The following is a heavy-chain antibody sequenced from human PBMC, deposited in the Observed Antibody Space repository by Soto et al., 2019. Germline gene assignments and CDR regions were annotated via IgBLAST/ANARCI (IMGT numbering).Heavy chain of an antibody. CDR1: GYNFTTYR. D-gene: IGHD6-13*01. Sequence: GESLKISCKGSGYNFTTYRIGWVRQMPGKGLEWMAIIYPGDSETRYSPSFQGQVTISTDNSNTTAYLQWSSLKASDTAMYYCARPSDIAAAGPLNDAFDIWGQGAMVTVSS. CDR2: IYPGDSET. CDR3: ARPSDIAAAGPLNDAFDI. J-gene: IGHJ3*02. V-gene: IGHV5-51*01.